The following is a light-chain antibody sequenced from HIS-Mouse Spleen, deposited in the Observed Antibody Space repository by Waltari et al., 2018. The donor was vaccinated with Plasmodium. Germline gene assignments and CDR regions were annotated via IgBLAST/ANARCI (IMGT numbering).Light chain of an antibody. J-gene: IGLJ2*01. CDR1: ALPKQY. V-gene: IGLV3-25*03. CDR3: QSADSSGTYQV. CDR2: KDS. Sequence: SYELTQPPSVSVSPGQTARITCPGDALPKQYAYWYQQKPGQAPVLVIYKDSERPSGLPERFSGSSSGTTVTLTISGVQAEDEADYYCQSADSSGTYQVFGGGTKLTVL.